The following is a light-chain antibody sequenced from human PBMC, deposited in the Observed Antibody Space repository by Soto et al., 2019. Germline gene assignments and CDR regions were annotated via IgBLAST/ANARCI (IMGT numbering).Light chain of an antibody. CDR1: QSVLYSSKNENY. J-gene: IGKJ1*01. Sequence: DIVMTQSPDSLPVSRGERATINCKSSQSVLYSSKNENYLAWYQQKPGPPPKLLIYRASTRESGVPDRFSGSGSGTDFTLTIRSLKDEDLSVYECQQYKSTPLTFGQENKVAI. CDR2: RAS. V-gene: IGKV4-1*01. CDR3: QQYKSTPLT.